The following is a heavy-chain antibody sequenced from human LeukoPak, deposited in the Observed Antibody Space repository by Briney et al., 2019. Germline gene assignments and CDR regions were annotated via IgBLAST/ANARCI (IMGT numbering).Heavy chain of an antibody. V-gene: IGHV3-23*01. CDR3: AKVAYGSGSCDY. D-gene: IGHD3-10*01. CDR1: GFTFSSYA. CDR2: IRGSGSNT. Sequence: GGSLRLSCAASGFTFSSYAMHWVRQAPGKGLEWVSTIRGSGSNTHYADSVKGRFTISRDNAKNSLYLQMNSLRAEDTAVYYCAKVAYGSGSCDYWGQGTLVTVSS. J-gene: IGHJ4*02.